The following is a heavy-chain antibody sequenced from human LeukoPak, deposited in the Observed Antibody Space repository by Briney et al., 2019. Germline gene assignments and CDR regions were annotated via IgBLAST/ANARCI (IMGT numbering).Heavy chain of an antibody. CDR1: GGSFSGYY. Sequence: PSETLSLTCAVYGGSFSGYYWSWIRQPPGKGLEWIGEINHSGSTNYNPSLKSRVTISVDTSKNQFSLKLSSVTAADTAVYYCARGSKYYDILGWSQGTLVTVSS. J-gene: IGHJ4*02. CDR2: INHSGST. D-gene: IGHD3-9*01. CDR3: ARGSKYYDILG. V-gene: IGHV4-34*01.